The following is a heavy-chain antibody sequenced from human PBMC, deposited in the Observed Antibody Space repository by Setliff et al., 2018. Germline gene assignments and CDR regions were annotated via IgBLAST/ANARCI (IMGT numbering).Heavy chain of an antibody. D-gene: IGHD3-3*01. CDR3: ARGEYYNCLSGYGRGRFYGLDV. V-gene: IGHV1-69*05. Sequence: SVKVSCKASGGTFSSYAISWVRQAPGQGLEWMGGIIPIFGTANYAQKFQGRVKLTTDESTSTAYMELSSLRSDDTAVYYCARGEYYNCLSGYGRGRFYGLDVWGQGTTVTVSS. CDR1: GGTFSSYA. J-gene: IGHJ6*02. CDR2: IIPIFGTA.